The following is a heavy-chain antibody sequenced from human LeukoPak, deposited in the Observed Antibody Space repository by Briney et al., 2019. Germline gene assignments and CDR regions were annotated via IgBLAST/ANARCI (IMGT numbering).Heavy chain of an antibody. V-gene: IGHV4-59*01. Sequence: SETLSLTCTVSGGSISSYYWSWIRQPPGKGLEWIGYIYYSGSTNYNPSLKSRVTISVDTSKNQFSLKLSSVTAADTAVYYCARHLVDRYYCYGMDVWGQGTTVTVSS. D-gene: IGHD2-21*01. J-gene: IGHJ6*02. CDR2: IYYSGST. CDR1: GGSISSYY. CDR3: ARHLVDRYYCYGMDV.